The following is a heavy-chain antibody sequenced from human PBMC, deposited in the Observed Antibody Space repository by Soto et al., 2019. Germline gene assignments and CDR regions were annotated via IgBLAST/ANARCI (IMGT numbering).Heavy chain of an antibody. Sequence: ASVKVSCKASGYTFTGYYMHWVRQAPGQGLEWMGWINPNSGGTDYAQKFQGWVTMTRDTSISTAYMELSRLRSDDTAVYYCAKGYYYYYGMDVWGQGTTVTVSS. CDR1: GYTFTGYY. CDR2: INPNSGGT. V-gene: IGHV1-2*04. CDR3: AKGYYYYYGMDV. J-gene: IGHJ6*02.